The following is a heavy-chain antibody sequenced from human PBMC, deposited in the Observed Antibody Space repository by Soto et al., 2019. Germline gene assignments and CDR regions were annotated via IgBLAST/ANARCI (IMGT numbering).Heavy chain of an antibody. CDR3: AKDREVGYYDILTGYPP. CDR1: GFTFSSYA. CDR2: ISGSGGST. Sequence: GGSLRLSCAASGFTFSSYAMSWVRQAPGKGLEWVSAISGSGGSTYYADSVKGRFTISRDNSKNTLYLQMNSLRAEDTAVYYCAKDREVGYYDILTGYPPWGQGTLVTVSS. D-gene: IGHD3-9*01. V-gene: IGHV3-23*01. J-gene: IGHJ5*02.